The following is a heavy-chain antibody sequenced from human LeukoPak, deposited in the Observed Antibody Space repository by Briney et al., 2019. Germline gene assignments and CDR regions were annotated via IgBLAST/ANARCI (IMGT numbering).Heavy chain of an antibody. CDR3: ARDRQSITIFTSYYYYYGMDV. Sequence: SVKVSCKASGGTFSSYAISWVRQAPGQGLEWMGGIIPIFGTANYAQKFQGRVTITADESASTAYMELSSLRSEDTAVYYCARDRQSITIFTSYYYYYGMDVWGQGTTVTVSS. V-gene: IGHV1-69*13. J-gene: IGHJ6*02. CDR2: IIPIFGTA. D-gene: IGHD3-3*01. CDR1: GGTFSSYA.